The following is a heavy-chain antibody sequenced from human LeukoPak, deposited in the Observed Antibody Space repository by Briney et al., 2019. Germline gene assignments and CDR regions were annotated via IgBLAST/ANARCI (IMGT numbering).Heavy chain of an antibody. J-gene: IGHJ4*02. CDR3: ARVVDHDYGDYYLDY. V-gene: IGHV3-48*03. CDR2: ISSSGSTI. CDR1: GFTFSSYE. D-gene: IGHD4-17*01. Sequence: GGSLRLSCAASGFTFSSYEMNWVRQAPGKGLEWVSYISSSGSTIYYADSVKGRFTISRDNSKNTLYLQMNSLRAEDTAVYYCARVVDHDYGDYYLDYWGQGTLVTVSS.